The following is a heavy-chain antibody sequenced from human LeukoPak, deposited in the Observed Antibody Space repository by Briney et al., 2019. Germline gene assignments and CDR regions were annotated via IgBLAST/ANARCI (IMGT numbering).Heavy chain of an antibody. D-gene: IGHD2-15*01. V-gene: IGHV3-74*01. CDR1: GFTFSGYW. CDR3: TRQECSGGSCSYVDY. J-gene: IGHJ4*02. Sequence: GGSLRLSCAASGFTFSGYWMHWVRQGPGKGLVWVARINSDGNSPTYADSVKGRFTISRDNAKNTLYLQMNSLRAEDTAVYYCTRQECSGGSCSYVDYWGQGTLVTVSS. CDR2: INSDGNSP.